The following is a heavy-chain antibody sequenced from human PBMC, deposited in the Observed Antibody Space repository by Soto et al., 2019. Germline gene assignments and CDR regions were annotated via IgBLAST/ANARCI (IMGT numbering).Heavy chain of an antibody. V-gene: IGHV1-2*04. D-gene: IGHD2-2*01. J-gene: IGHJ4*02. Sequence: ASVKVSCKASGYTFTGYYMHWVRQAPGQGLEWMGWINPNSGGTNYAQKFQGWVTMTRDTSISTAYMELSRLRSDDTAVYYCARGSSTSSPNKDFDYWGQGTLVTVSS. CDR2: INPNSGGT. CDR3: ARGSSTSSPNKDFDY. CDR1: GYTFTGYY.